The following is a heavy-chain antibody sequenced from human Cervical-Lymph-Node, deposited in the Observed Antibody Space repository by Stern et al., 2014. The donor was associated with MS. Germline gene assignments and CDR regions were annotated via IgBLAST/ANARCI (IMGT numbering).Heavy chain of an antibody. V-gene: IGHV1-2*02. Sequence: QVQLVESGAEVKKPGASVKVSCKASGYTFTGYYIHWVRQAPGQGFEWMGWIIPNNGDTNYAQNFQGRVTMTRDTSISTAYMELSRLRSDDTAVYYCAKDGYNYWGQGTLVTVSS. D-gene: IGHD5-24*01. CDR3: AKDGYNY. CDR1: GYTFTGYY. J-gene: IGHJ4*02. CDR2: IIPNNGDT.